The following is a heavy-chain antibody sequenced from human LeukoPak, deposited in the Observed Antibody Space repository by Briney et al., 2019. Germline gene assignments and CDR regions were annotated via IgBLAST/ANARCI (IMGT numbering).Heavy chain of an antibody. V-gene: IGHV4-39*07. Sequence: SETLSLTCSVSGGSISSSSYYWGWIRQPPGKGLEWIGRNYYSGSTYYNPSLKSRVTISVDTSKNQFSLKLSSVTAADTAVYNCARDPQNSSSWYSNAFDIWGQGTMVTVSS. CDR2: NYYSGST. J-gene: IGHJ3*02. D-gene: IGHD6-13*01. CDR3: ARDPQNSSSWYSNAFDI. CDR1: GGSISSSSYY.